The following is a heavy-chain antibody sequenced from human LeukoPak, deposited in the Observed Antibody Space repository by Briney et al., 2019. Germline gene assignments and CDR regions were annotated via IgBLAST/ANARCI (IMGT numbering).Heavy chain of an antibody. CDR3: AKRVGDHYDSSGYSSH. D-gene: IGHD3-22*01. CDR1: GFTFSSYG. J-gene: IGHJ4*02. Sequence: GGSLRLSCAASGFTFSSYGMHWVRQAPGKGLEWVTFIRYDGSNKYYADSVKGRFTISRDNSKNTLYLQMNSLRAEDTAVYYCAKRVGDHYDSSGYSSHWGLGTLVTVSS. CDR2: IRYDGSNK. V-gene: IGHV3-30*02.